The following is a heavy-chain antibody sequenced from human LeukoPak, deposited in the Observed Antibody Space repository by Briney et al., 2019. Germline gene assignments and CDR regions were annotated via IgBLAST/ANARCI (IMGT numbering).Heavy chain of an antibody. Sequence: SQTLSLTCAISEYSVSSNSAAWNWIRQSPSRGLERLGRTYYRSKWYYDYAVSVKSRITINPDTSKNQFSLQLNSVTPEDTAVYYCARGTQLVDYYYIDVWGKGTTVTVSS. CDR3: ARGTQLVDYYYIDV. CDR1: EYSVSSNSAA. V-gene: IGHV6-1*01. CDR2: TYYRSKWYY. J-gene: IGHJ6*03. D-gene: IGHD6-13*01.